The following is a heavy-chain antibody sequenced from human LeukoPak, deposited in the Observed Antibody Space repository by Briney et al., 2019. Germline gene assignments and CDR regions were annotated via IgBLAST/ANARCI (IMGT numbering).Heavy chain of an antibody. CDR2: IYYSGST. CDR1: GGSISSYY. D-gene: IGHD2-2*01. V-gene: IGHV4-59*08. Sequence: PSETLSLTCTVSGGSISSYYWSWIRQPPGKGLEWSGYIYYSGSTNYNPSLKSRVPISVDTSKNQFSLKLSAVTAADTAVYYCARHNIVVVPAALYGMDVWGQGTTVTVSS. J-gene: IGHJ6*02. CDR3: ARHNIVVVPAALYGMDV.